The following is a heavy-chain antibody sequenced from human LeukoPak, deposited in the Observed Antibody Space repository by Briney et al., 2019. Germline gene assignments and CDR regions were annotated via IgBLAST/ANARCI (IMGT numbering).Heavy chain of an antibody. J-gene: IGHJ3*02. D-gene: IGHD3-3*01. CDR3: AKDRLIKVPKLEDDVFDI. CDR2: IGDTT. V-gene: IGHV3-23*01. Sequence: GGSLRLSCAASGFTFSSYAMSWVRQAPGEGLEWVSTIGDTTYYADSVKGRFTISRDDSKNTLYLQMNSLRPEGTALYYCAKDRLIKVPKLEDDVFDIWGQGTMVTVSS. CDR1: GFTFSSYA.